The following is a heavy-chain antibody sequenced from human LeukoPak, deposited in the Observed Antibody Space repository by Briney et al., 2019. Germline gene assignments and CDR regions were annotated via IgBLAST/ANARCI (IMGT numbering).Heavy chain of an antibody. J-gene: IGHJ4*02. D-gene: IGHD3-22*01. CDR1: GGSLSCYY. CDR3: ARGADSSGYYSIFYFDY. CDR2: IYYSGST. V-gene: IGHV4-59*01. Sequence: PSETLSLTCTVSGGSLSCYYWNWIRQPPGKGLEWIGYIYYSGSTNYNPSLKSRVTISVDTSKNQFSLKLSSVTAADTAVYYCARGADSSGYYSIFYFDYRGQGTLVTVSS.